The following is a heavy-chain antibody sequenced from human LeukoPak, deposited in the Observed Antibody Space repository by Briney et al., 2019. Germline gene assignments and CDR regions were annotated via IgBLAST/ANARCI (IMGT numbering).Heavy chain of an antibody. V-gene: IGHV3-53*01. Sequence: PGGSLRLSCAASGFTVSSSYMSWVRQAPGKGLEWVSVLYSGGSTYYADSVKGRFTTSSDNSKNTMYLQMNSLRAEDTAVYYCARSHRGSNSLSFDIWGQGPKVTVSS. CDR2: LYSGGST. D-gene: IGHD1-26*01. CDR3: ARSHRGSNSLSFDI. J-gene: IGHJ3*02. CDR1: GFTVSSSY.